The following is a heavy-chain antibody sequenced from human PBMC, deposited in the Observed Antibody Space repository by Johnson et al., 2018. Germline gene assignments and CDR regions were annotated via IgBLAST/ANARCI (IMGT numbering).Heavy chain of an antibody. CDR2: IRDAGGST. CDR3: VCASGITYPYFQK. V-gene: IGHV3-23*02. J-gene: IGHJ1*01. Sequence: VQLVQSGGGVVQPGRSLRLSCAASGFTFSSYAMSWVRQAPGKGLEWVSAIRDAGGSTYYVDSVKGRFTISRDCSPNSLYLQMNSLKTEDTAVYHCVCASGITYPYFQKWGQGSLVTVSS. D-gene: IGHD3-10*01. CDR1: GFTFSSYA.